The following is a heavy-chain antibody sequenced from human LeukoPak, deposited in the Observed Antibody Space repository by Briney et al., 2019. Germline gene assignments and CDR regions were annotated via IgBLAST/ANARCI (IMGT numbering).Heavy chain of an antibody. CDR1: GFTFSSYA. J-gene: IGHJ4*02. CDR2: ISYDGSNK. V-gene: IGHV3-30*04. D-gene: IGHD6-13*01. Sequence: GGSLRLSCAASGFTFSSYAMHWVRQAPGKGLEWVAVISYDGSNKYYADSVKGRFTISRDNSKNTLYLQMNSLRAEDTAVYFCARETHPAAAVDYWGQGTLVTVSS. CDR3: ARETHPAAAVDY.